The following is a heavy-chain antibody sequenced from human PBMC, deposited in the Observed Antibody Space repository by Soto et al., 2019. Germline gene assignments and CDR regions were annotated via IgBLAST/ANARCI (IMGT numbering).Heavy chain of an antibody. Sequence: EVQLVESGGGLVQPGGSLRLSCAASGFTFSSYSMNWVRQAPGKGLEWVSYISSSSSTIYYADSVKGRFTISRDNAKNSLYLQMNSLRAEDTAVYYCARGGGYEFWSGYLGWFDPWGQGTLVTVSS. D-gene: IGHD3-3*01. J-gene: IGHJ5*02. CDR1: GFTFSSYS. V-gene: IGHV3-48*01. CDR3: ARGGGYEFWSGYLGWFDP. CDR2: ISSSSSTI.